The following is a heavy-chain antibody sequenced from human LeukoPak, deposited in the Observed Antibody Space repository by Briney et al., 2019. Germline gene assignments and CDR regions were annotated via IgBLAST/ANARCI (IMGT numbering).Heavy chain of an antibody. CDR2: IWYDGSNK. CDR1: GFTFRSYG. J-gene: IGHJ4*02. Sequence: GGSLRLSCAASGFTFRSYGMHWVRQAPGKGLEWVAVIWYDGSNKYYADSVKGRFTISRDNSENTLYLQMNSLRAEDTAVYYCARDPPFIIGTTFFDYWGQGTLVTVSS. D-gene: IGHD1-20*01. V-gene: IGHV3-33*01. CDR3: ARDPPFIIGTTFFDY.